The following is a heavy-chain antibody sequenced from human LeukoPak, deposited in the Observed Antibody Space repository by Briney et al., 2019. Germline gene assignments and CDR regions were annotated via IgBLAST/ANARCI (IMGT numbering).Heavy chain of an antibody. V-gene: IGHV4-39*01. D-gene: IGHD3-10*01. CDR2: IYYTGST. CDR3: ARHTSMVRGVMKYYFDY. Sequence: PSETLSLTCTVSGASINSSSYYWGWIRQPPGKGLEWIGNIYYTGSTYYNPSLKSRVTISVDRSKNQFSLKLSSVTAADTAVYYCARHTSMVRGVMKYYFDYWGQGTLATVSS. J-gene: IGHJ4*02. CDR1: GASINSSSYY.